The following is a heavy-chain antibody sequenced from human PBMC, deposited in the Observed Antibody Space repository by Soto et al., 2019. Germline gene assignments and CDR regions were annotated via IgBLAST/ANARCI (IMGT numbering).Heavy chain of an antibody. CDR2: ISYDGSNK. J-gene: IGHJ4*02. D-gene: IGHD5-18*01. CDR3: AKASRIWDTAMVYFDY. CDR1: GFTFSSYG. V-gene: IGHV3-30*18. Sequence: GGSLRLSCAASGFTFSSYGMHWVRQAPGKGLEWVAVISYDGSNKYYADSVKGRFTISRDNSKNTLYLQMNSLRAEDTAVYYCAKASRIWDTAMVYFDYWGQGTLVTV.